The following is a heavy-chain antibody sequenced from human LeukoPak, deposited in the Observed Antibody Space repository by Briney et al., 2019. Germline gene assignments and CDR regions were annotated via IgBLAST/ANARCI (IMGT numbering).Heavy chain of an antibody. J-gene: IGHJ4*02. CDR2: IYYSGST. CDR3: AGSWRPDPFDY. Sequence: SETLSLTCTVSGGSISGYYWSWIRQPPGKRLEWIGYIYYSGSTNYNPSLKSRVTISVDTSKNQFSLKLSSVTAADTAVYYCAGSWRPDPFDYWGQGTLVTVSS. CDR1: GGSISGYY. V-gene: IGHV4-59*01. D-gene: IGHD3-3*01.